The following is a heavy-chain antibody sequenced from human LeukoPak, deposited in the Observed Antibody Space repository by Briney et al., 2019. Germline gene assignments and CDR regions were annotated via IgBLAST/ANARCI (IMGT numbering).Heavy chain of an antibody. Sequence: ASVKVSCKASGYTFTSYDINWVRQATGQGLEWMGWMNPNSGNTGYAQKFQGRVTMTRNTSISTAYMELSSLRSEDTAVYYCARARVDINWYLFDYWGQGILVTVSS. CDR3: ARARVDINWYLFDY. V-gene: IGHV1-8*01. CDR2: MNPNSGNT. D-gene: IGHD1-1*01. J-gene: IGHJ4*02. CDR1: GYTFTSYD.